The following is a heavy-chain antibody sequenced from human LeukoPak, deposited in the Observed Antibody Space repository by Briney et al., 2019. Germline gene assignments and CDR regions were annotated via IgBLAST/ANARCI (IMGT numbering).Heavy chain of an antibody. CDR2: IFGSGGST. CDR3: AKTTTGYSSGRFPGWPVDY. Sequence: SGGSLRLSCAASGFTFSSYAMYWVRQAPGKGLEWVSGIFGSGGSTHYADSVKGLFTISRDNSKNTVYLQMNSLRAEDTAVYYCAKTTTGYSSGRFPGWPVDYWGQGTLVTVSS. D-gene: IGHD6-19*01. J-gene: IGHJ4*02. CDR1: GFTFSSYA. V-gene: IGHV3-23*01.